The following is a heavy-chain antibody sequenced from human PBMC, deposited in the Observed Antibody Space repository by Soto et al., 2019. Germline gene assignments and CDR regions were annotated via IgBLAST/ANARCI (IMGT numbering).Heavy chain of an antibody. J-gene: IGHJ5*02. CDR2: IKQDGSEK. D-gene: IGHD1-26*01. CDR1: GFTFSSYW. V-gene: IGHV3-7*01. CDR3: ARDLRWELLLDNWFDP. Sequence: GGSLRLSCAASGFTFSSYWMNWVRQAPGKGLEWVANIKQDGSEKYYVDSVKGRFTISRDNAKNSLYLQMNSLRAEDTAVYYCARDLRWELLLDNWFDPWGQGTLVTVSS.